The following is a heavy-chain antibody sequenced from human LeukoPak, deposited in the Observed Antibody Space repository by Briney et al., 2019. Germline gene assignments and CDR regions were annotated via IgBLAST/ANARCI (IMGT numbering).Heavy chain of an antibody. CDR2: IYVTRN. V-gene: IGHV4-59*08. J-gene: IGHJ6*03. Sequence: SDTLSLPCTVSGGSIGIYYWSWLRPSPGKGRVWIGYIYVTRNRYNPYLQRPVTISVDPSRNQFILKMSSVTAADTAVYYCARHIGGCIEDMDVWGKGTKVTVSS. CDR1: GGSIGIYY. D-gene: IGHD2-8*01. CDR3: ARHIGGCIEDMDV.